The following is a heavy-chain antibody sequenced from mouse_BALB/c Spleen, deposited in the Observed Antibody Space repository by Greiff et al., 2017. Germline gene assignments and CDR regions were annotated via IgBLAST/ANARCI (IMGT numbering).Heavy chain of an antibody. CDR2: ISSGSSTI. CDR1: GFTFSSFG. D-gene: IGHD2-4*01. Sequence: EVQLVESGGGLVQPGGSRKLSCAASGFTFSSFGMHWVRQAPEKGLEWVAYISSGSSTIYYADTVKGRFTISRDNPKNTLFLQMTSLRSEDTAMYYCAKYDYDAGNFDYWGQGTTLTVSS. CDR3: AKYDYDAGNFDY. V-gene: IGHV5-17*02. J-gene: IGHJ2*01.